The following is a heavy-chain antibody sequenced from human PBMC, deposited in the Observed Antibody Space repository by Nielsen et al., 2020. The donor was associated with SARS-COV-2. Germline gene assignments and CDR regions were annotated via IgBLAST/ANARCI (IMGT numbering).Heavy chain of an antibody. CDR1: GFIVSSNY. CDR3: AITGGGSYYGYFDY. J-gene: IGHJ4*02. CDR2: IYSDGST. V-gene: IGHV3-53*05. Sequence: GESLKISCAASGFIVSSNYMTWVRQAPGKGLEWVSIIYSDGSTSYADSVKGRFTISRDNSKNTLYLQMNSLRAEDTAVYYCAITGGGSYYGYFDYWGQGTLVTVSS. D-gene: IGHD1-26*01.